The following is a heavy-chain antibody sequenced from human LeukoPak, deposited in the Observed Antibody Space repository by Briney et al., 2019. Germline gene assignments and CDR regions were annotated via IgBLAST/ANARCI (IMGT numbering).Heavy chain of an antibody. J-gene: IGHJ5*02. V-gene: IGHV4-30-4*08. CDR3: ARVLAVADQNWFDP. Sequence: SQTLSLTCIVSGGSISSGDYYWSWIRQPPGKGLEWIGYIYYSGSTYYNPSLKSRVTISVDTSKNQFSLKLSSVTAADTAVYYCARVLAVADQNWFDPWGQGTLVTVSS. D-gene: IGHD6-19*01. CDR2: IYYSGST. CDR1: GGSISSGDYY.